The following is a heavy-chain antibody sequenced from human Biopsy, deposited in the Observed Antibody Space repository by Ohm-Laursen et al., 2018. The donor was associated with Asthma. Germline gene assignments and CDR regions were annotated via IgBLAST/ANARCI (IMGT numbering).Heavy chain of an antibody. CDR1: GYPFTDYY. V-gene: IGHV1-2*06. CDR2: IDPNNGGT. D-gene: IGHD3-16*01. CDR3: ARIKIRIGAGTDRYFDL. J-gene: IGHJ2*01. Sequence: ASVKVSCKVSGYPFTDYYVHWVRQAPGQGLEWMGRIDPNNGGTNYAQKFLGRVTMTRDTSVNTAFMVLSRLRSDDTAVYYCARIKIRIGAGTDRYFDLWGRGTLVTVSS.